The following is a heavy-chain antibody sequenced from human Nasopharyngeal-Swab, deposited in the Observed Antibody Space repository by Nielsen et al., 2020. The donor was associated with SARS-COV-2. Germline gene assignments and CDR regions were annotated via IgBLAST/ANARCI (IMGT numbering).Heavy chain of an antibody. CDR2: ISHPGRP. Sequence: SETLSLTCAVYGSSFTGYYWSWIRQSPGKGLEWIGDISHPGRPNYNPSLKSRVTISVDTSKNQFSLKLSSVTAADTAVYYCARSPRHFWSGSGYYYGMDVWGQGTTVTVSS. CDR1: GSSFTGYY. D-gene: IGHD3-3*02. CDR3: ARSPRHFWSGSGYYYGMDV. J-gene: IGHJ6*02. V-gene: IGHV4-34*01.